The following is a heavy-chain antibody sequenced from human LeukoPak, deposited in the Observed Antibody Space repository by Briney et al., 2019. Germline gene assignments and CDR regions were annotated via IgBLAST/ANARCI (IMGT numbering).Heavy chain of an antibody. CDR2: IYPGDSDT. V-gene: IGHV5-51*01. CDR1: GYSFTNYW. D-gene: IGHD6-19*01. J-gene: IGHJ4*02. Sequence: GESLKISCKGSGYSFTNYWIGWVRQMPGKGLEWRGVIYPGDSDTRYSPSFQGQVTISVDKSISTAYLHWSSLKASDTAMYYCARPLDAVAGTSSDYWGQGTLLTVSS. CDR3: ARPLDAVAGTSSDY.